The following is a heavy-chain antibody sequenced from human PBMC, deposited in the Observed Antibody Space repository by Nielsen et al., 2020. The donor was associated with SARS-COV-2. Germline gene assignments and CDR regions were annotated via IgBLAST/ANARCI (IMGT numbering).Heavy chain of an antibody. CDR2: IKQDGSEK. Sequence: GESLKISCAASRFTFSSYCMSWVRQAPGKGLEWVANIKQDGSEKYYVDSVKGRFTISRDNANNLLYLQMNSLRAEDTAVYYCARNTTDDAFDIWGQGTMVTVSS. CDR3: ARNTTDDAFDI. CDR1: RFTFSSYC. V-gene: IGHV3-7*05. J-gene: IGHJ3*02. D-gene: IGHD4-11*01.